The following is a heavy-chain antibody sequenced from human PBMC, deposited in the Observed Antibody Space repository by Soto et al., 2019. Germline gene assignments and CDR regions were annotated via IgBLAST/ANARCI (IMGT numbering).Heavy chain of an antibody. J-gene: IGHJ4*02. CDR2: ISAAGDNT. D-gene: IGHD1-26*01. V-gene: IGHV3-23*01. CDR1: GFTFSSYG. Sequence: EVQLLESGGGLVQPGGSLRLSCAASGFTFSSYGMSWVRQAPGKGLERVSAISAAGDNTYYADSVKGRFTISRDISKNTLYLQMNSLRVEDTAVYYCAKPRPTTTYYPPDFDYWGQGTLVTVSS. CDR3: AKPRPTTTYYPPDFDY.